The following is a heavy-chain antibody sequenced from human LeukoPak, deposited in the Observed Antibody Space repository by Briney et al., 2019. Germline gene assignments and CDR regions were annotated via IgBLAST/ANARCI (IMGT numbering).Heavy chain of an antibody. CDR3: ARDAIFAGGYFDY. Sequence: PSETLSLTCAVYGGSFSGYYWSWIRQPPGKGLEWIGRIYTSGNTIYNPSLKSRVLMSVDTSKNQFSLSLTSATAADTAVYYCARDAIFAGGYFDYWGRGTLVTVSS. CDR2: IYTSGNT. J-gene: IGHJ4*02. D-gene: IGHD3-3*01. CDR1: GGSFSGYY. V-gene: IGHV4-4*07.